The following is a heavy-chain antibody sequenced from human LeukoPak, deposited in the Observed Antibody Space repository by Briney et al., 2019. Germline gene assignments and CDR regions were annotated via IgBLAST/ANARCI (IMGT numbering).Heavy chain of an antibody. V-gene: IGHV1-46*01. D-gene: IGHD6-19*01. Sequence: ASVKVSCKASEYTFTNYYMHWVRQAPGQGLEWMGIINPSGGSTSYAQKFQGRVTMTRDTSSSTVYMELSSLRSEDTAVYYCARDSSGWYGESDWFDPWGQGTLVTVSS. CDR1: EYTFTNYY. CDR3: ARDSSGWYGESDWFDP. J-gene: IGHJ5*02. CDR2: INPSGGST.